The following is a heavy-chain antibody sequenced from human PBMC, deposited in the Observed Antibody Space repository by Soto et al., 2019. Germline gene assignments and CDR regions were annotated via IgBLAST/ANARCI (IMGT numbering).Heavy chain of an antibody. J-gene: IGHJ4*02. V-gene: IGHV4-39*01. CDR1: GCSIYRSGYY. D-gene: IGHD2-15*01. Sequence: SETLSLTCTVSGCSIYRSGYYWGWIRQPPGRGLEWIGNIDYNGVTYSNPSLKSRVTISRDTSKNQFSLKLTSVTAADTALYYCGKVLVGATGHTDSDSWGPGTLVTAPQ. CDR2: IDYNGVT. CDR3: GKVLVGATGHTDSDS.